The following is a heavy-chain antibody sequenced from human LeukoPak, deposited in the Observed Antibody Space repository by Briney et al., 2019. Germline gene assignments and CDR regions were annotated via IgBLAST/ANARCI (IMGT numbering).Heavy chain of an antibody. CDR1: GFTFSSYA. CDR3: AKEELEPYYYYGMDV. V-gene: IGHV3-23*01. D-gene: IGHD1-1*01. J-gene: IGHJ6*02. CDR2: ISGSGGST. Sequence: PGGSLRLSCAASGFTFSSYAMSWVRQAPGKGLEWVSAISGSGGSTYYADSVKGRFTISRYNSKNTLYLQMNSLRAEDTAVYYCAKEELEPYYYYGMDVWGQGTTVTVSS.